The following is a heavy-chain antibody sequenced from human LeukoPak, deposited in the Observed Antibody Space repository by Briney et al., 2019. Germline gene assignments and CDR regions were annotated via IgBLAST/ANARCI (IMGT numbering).Heavy chain of an antibody. CDR3: ARGGRERYSSGWTDAFDI. J-gene: IGHJ3*02. V-gene: IGHV1-46*01. D-gene: IGHD6-19*01. CDR2: INPSGGST. Sequence: ASVKVSCKPSGYTFTSYYMHWVRQAPGQGLEWMGIINPSGGSTSYGQKFQGRVTMTRDTSTSTVYMELSSLSSEDTAVYYCARGGRERYSSGWTDAFDIWGQGTMVTVSS. CDR1: GYTFTSYY.